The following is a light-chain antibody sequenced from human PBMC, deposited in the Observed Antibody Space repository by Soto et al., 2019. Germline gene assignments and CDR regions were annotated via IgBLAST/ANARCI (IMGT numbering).Light chain of an antibody. J-gene: IGLJ1*01. V-gene: IGLV2-23*03. Sequence: QSVLTQPPSVSAAPGQKVTISCSGSSSNIGGNSVSWYQQRAGSLMVLIYEGTKRPSGVSNRFSGSKSGNTASLTISGLQTEDEADYYCYSFAGSTTFSYVFGPGTKVTVL. CDR3: YSFAGSTTFSYV. CDR1: SSNIGGNS. CDR2: EGT.